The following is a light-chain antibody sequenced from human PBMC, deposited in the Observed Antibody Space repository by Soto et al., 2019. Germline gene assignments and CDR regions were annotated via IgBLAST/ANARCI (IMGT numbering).Light chain of an antibody. J-gene: IGKJ4*01. CDR1: QSVSSY. CDR3: QQSSNWPPV. CDR2: DAS. V-gene: IGKV3-11*01. Sequence: EIVLTQSPATLSLSPGERATLSCRASQSVSSYLAWYQQKPGQAPRLLIYDASNRATGIPARFSGSGSGTDFTLTISSLEPEDFAVYYCQQSSNWPPVFGGGTKVDIK.